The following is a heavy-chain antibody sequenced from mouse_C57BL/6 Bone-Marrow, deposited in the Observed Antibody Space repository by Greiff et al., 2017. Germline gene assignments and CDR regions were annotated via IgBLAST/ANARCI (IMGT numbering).Heavy chain of an antibody. CDR1: GYTFPDYN. CDR3: ARNYYGSSSFDY. CDR2: INPNNGGT. J-gene: IGHJ2*01. Sequence: EVQLQQSGPELVKPGASVKMSCKASGYTFPDYNMHWVKQSHGKSLEWIGYINPNNGGTSYNQKFKGKATLTVNKSSSTAYMELRSLTSEDSAVYYCARNYYGSSSFDYWGQGTTLTVSS. V-gene: IGHV1-22*01. D-gene: IGHD1-1*01.